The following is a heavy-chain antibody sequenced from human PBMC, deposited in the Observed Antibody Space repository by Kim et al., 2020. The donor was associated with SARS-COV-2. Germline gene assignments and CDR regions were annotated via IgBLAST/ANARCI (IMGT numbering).Heavy chain of an antibody. D-gene: IGHD6-19*01. Sequence: NADQNLQGRVTRTRDTSISTAYMGLGRLRSDDTAVYYCAREVSGWYHYFDYWGQGTLVTVSS. CDR3: AREVSGWYHYFDY. J-gene: IGHJ4*02. V-gene: IGHV1-2*02.